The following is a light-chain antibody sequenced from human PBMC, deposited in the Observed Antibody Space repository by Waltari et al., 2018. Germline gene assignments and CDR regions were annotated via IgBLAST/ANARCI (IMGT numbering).Light chain of an antibody. CDR2: DAS. J-gene: IGKJ1*01. CDR1: QNINNY. CDR3: QQSFSTPPT. V-gene: IGKV1-39*01. Sequence: DIQMTQSPSSLSASVGDRVTITCRASQNINNYLNWYQQMPGKAPKLLIYDASTLQSGLPSRFSSSVSETGFTLTISSLQPEDFATYYCQQSFSTPPTFGHGTKVEVK.